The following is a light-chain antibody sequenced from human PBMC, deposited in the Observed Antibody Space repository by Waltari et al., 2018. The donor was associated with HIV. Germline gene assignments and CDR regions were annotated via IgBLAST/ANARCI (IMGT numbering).Light chain of an antibody. V-gene: IGLV1-51*02. J-gene: IGLJ2*01. CDR2: ENN. Sequence: QSALTQPASVSGSPGQSITISSSGSSSNLGNNYFSWYQKAPGTAPKLLIFENNERPSGIPERFSGSKSGTSATLGITGLQTGDEADYYCGTWDNSLTGVVFGGGTKLTVL. CDR1: SSNLGNNY. CDR3: GTWDNSLTGVV.